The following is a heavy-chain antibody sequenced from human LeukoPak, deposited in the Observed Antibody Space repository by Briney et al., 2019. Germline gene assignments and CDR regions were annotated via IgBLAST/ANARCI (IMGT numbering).Heavy chain of an antibody. CDR1: GNSFTTYW. D-gene: IGHD3-22*01. CDR3: ARQDSKRSSGGAFDI. J-gene: IGHJ3*02. V-gene: IGHV5-51*01. CDR2: IYPGDSNT. Sequence: GESLKISCKGSGNSFTTYWIGWVRQMPGKGLECMGIIYPGDSNTRYSPSFQGQVTISVDKSISTAYLQWSSLKASDTAMYYCARQDSKRSSGGAFDIWGQGTMVTVSS.